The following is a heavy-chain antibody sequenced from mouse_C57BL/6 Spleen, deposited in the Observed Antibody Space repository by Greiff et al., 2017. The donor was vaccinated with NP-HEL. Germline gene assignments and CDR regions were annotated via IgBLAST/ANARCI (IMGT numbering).Heavy chain of an antibody. Sequence: QVQLKQPGAELVKPGASVKLSCKASGYTFTSYWMQWVKQRPGQGLEWIGEIDPSDSYTNYNQKFKGKATLTVDTSSSTAYMQLSSLTSEDSAVYYCASYYGSSPYYFDYWGQGTTLTVSS. CDR1: GYTFTSYW. J-gene: IGHJ2*01. D-gene: IGHD1-1*01. V-gene: IGHV1-50*01. CDR2: IDPSDSYT. CDR3: ASYYGSSPYYFDY.